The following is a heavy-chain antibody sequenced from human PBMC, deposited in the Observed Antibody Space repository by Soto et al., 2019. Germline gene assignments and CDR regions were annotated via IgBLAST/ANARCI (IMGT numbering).Heavy chain of an antibody. CDR3: ARDSGVDTAMGSVGYYYYYGMYV. Sequence: PSETLSLTCTVSGGSVSSGSYYWSWIRQPPGKGLEWIGYIYYSGSTNYNPSLKSRVTISVDTSKNQFSLKLSSVTAADTAVYYCARDSGVDTAMGSVGYYYYYGMYVWGQGTPVTVSS. D-gene: IGHD5-18*01. V-gene: IGHV4-61*01. CDR1: GGSVSSGSYY. CDR2: IYYSGST. J-gene: IGHJ6*02.